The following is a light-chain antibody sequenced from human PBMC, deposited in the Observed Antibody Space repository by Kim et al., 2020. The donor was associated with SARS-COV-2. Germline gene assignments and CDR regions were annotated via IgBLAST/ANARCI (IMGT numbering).Light chain of an antibody. V-gene: IGLV9-49*01. CDR2: VGTGGIVG. J-gene: IGLJ1*01. CDR1: SGYSNYK. Sequence: CTLSSGYSNYKVDWYQQRPGKGPRFVMRVGTGGIVGSKGDGIPDRFSVMGSGLNRYLTIKNIQEEDESDYHCGADHGSGSNFVYVFGTGTKVTVL. CDR3: GADHGSGSNFVYV.